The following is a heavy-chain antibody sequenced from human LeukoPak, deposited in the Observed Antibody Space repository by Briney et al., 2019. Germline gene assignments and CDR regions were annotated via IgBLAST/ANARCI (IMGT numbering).Heavy chain of an antibody. CDR2: FSGSGDNI. D-gene: IGHD1-14*01. CDR3: ARLTGNHFDY. CDR1: GITFSSNW. V-gene: IGHV3-21*04. J-gene: IGHJ4*02. Sequence: GGSLRLSCAASGITFSSNWMHWVRQAPGKRLVWVSVFSGSGDNIYYADSVRGRFTISRDISKKSLYLEMSSLRAEDTAMYYCARLTGNHFDYWGLGTLVTVSS.